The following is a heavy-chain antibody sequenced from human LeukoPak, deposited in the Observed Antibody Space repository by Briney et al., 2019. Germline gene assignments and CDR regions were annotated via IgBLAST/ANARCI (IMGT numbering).Heavy chain of an antibody. D-gene: IGHD2-15*01. CDR1: GGSISSGGYS. V-gene: IGHV4-30-2*01. CDR2: IYHSGST. J-gene: IGHJ3*02. CDR3: ARDGGDLGYCSGGSCYSVAFDI. Sequence: SETLSLTCAVSGGSISSGGYSWSWIRQPPGKGLEWIGYIYHSGSTYYNPSLKSRVTISVDRPKTQFSLKLSSVTAADTAVYYCARDGGDLGYCSGGSCYSVAFDIWGQGTMVTVSS.